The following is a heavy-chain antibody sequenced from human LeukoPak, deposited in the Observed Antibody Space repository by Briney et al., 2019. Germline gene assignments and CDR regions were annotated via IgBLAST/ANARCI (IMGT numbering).Heavy chain of an antibody. Sequence: ASVKVSCKVSGYTLTELSMHWVRQAPGKGLEWMGGFDPEDGETIYAQKFQGRVTMTEDTSTDTAYMHQSSLRSEDTAVYYCATVHDFWSGHSFDYWGQGTLVTVSS. CDR1: GYTLTELS. J-gene: IGHJ4*02. V-gene: IGHV1-24*01. CDR3: ATVHDFWSGHSFDY. CDR2: FDPEDGET. D-gene: IGHD3-3*01.